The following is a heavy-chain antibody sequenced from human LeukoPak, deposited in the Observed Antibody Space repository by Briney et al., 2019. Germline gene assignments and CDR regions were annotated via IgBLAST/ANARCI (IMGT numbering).Heavy chain of an antibody. J-gene: IGHJ4*02. D-gene: IGHD3-22*01. CDR3: ARHPPYYFDNSAR. Sequence: SETLSLTCTVSGDSVRTSNSYWGWICQPPGKGLDWIGRMFYSGNTYYNPSLKSRVAISGDTSKDQLSLRLSSVTAADTAVYYCARHPPYYFDNSARWGQGTLVTVSS. CDR2: MFYSGNT. CDR1: GDSVRTSNSY. V-gene: IGHV4-39*01.